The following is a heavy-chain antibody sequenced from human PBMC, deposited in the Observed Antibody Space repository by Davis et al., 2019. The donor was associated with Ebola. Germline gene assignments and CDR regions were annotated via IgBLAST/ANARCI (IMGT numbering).Heavy chain of an antibody. Sequence: GGSLRLSCAASGFTFSSYGMHWVRQAPGKGLEWVSSIWYEGTDGNYADSVRGRFIISRDDSKNPLYLQMNSLRVEDTAIYYCAREEGSSRWQNNWFDYWGQGTLVTVSS. J-gene: IGHJ5*01. CDR2: IWYEGTDG. CDR3: AREEGSSRWQNNWFDY. V-gene: IGHV3-33*01. D-gene: IGHD2-2*01. CDR1: GFTFSSYG.